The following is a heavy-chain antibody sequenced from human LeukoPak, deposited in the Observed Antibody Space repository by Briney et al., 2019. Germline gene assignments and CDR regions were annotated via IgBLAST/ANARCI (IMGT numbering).Heavy chain of an antibody. CDR2: ISYDGSNK. V-gene: IGHV3-30-3*01. CDR1: GFTFSSYA. CDR3: ARDRRSMAVTRDAFDI. D-gene: IGHD2-21*02. Sequence: PGGSLRLSCAASGFTFSSYAMHWVRQAPGKGLEWVAVISYDGSNKYYADSVKGRFTISRDNSKNTLYLQMNSLRAEDTAVYYCARDRRSMAVTRDAFDIWGQGTMVTVSS. J-gene: IGHJ3*02.